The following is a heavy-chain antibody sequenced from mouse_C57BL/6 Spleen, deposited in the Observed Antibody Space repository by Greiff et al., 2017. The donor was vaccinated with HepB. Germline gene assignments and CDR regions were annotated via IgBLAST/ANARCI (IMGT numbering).Heavy chain of an antibody. V-gene: IGHV1-39*01. D-gene: IGHD2-4*01. Sequence: EVKLMESGPELVKPGASVKISCKASGYSFTDYNMNWVKQSNGKSLEWIGVINPNYGTTSYNQKFKGKATLTVDQSSSTAYMQLNSLTSEDSAVYYCARPARDDYDSGTDAMDYWGQGTSVTVSS. J-gene: IGHJ4*01. CDR1: GYSFTDYN. CDR3: ARPARDDYDSGTDAMDY. CDR2: INPNYGTT.